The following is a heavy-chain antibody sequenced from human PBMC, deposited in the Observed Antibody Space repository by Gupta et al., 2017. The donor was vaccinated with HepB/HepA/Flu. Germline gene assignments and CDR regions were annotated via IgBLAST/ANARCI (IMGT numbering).Heavy chain of an antibody. CDR1: GFTFDDYT. CDR2: ISWDGGST. D-gene: IGHD4-23*01. V-gene: IGHV3-43*01. Sequence: EVQLVESGGVVVQPGGSLRLSCAASGFTFDDYTMHWVRQAPGKGLEWVSLISWDGGSTYYADSVKGRFTISRDNSKNSLYLQMNSLRTEDTALYYCAKDTGPSTTVVTSYFDYWGQGTLVTVSS. J-gene: IGHJ4*02. CDR3: AKDTGPSTTVVTSYFDY.